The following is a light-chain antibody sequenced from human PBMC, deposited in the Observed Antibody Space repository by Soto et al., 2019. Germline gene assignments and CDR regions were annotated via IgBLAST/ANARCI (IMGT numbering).Light chain of an antibody. CDR2: GAS. Sequence: EILLTQSPGTLSLSPGDGATLSCRASQSVSSGYLAWYQQKPGQAPRLLIYGASRRAGGIPDRFSGSGSGTDFTLSISRLEPEDFAVYWCQHYGNSPTFGQGTKVDIK. V-gene: IGKV3-20*01. CDR1: QSVSSGY. CDR3: QHYGNSPT. J-gene: IGKJ1*01.